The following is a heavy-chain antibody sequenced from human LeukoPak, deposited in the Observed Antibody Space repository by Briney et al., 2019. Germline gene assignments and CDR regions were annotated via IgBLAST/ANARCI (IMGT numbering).Heavy chain of an antibody. V-gene: IGHV4-39*01. J-gene: IGHJ4*02. Sequence: PSGTLSLTCTASGGAISNRDYYWGWFRQPPGKELEWIGHIYYSGSTYYNASLNSRISMSIDTSKNQFSLRLSSVTAADTAVFFCARLPERSDLLPSYANSFDCWGQGTLVTVSS. CDR1: GGAISNRDYY. D-gene: IGHD3-9*01. CDR3: ARLPERSDLLPSYANSFDC. CDR2: IYYSGST.